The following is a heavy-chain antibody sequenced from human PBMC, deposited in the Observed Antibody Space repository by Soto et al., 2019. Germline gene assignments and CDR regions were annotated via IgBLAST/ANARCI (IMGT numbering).Heavy chain of an antibody. CDR3: AKDALDYYDSSGYYYSDAFDI. V-gene: IGHV3-23*01. J-gene: IGHJ3*02. D-gene: IGHD3-22*01. Sequence: GGSLRLSCAASGFTFSSYAMSWVRQAPGKGLEWVSAISGSGGSTYYADSVKGRFTISRDNSKNTLYLQMNSLRAEDTAVYYCAKDALDYYDSSGYYYSDAFDIWGQGTMVTVSS. CDR1: GFTFSSYA. CDR2: ISGSGGST.